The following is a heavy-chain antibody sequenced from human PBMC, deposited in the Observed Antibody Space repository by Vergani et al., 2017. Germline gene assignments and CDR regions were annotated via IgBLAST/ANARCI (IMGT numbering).Heavy chain of an antibody. Sequence: QVQLVESGGGVVQPGRSLRLSCAASGFTFSSYGMHWVRQAPGKGLEWVAVIWYDGSNKYYADSVKGRFTISRDNSKNTLYLQMNSLRAEDTAVYYCATPFAWYSSSWPFDYWGQGTLVTVSS. J-gene: IGHJ4*02. CDR3: ATPFAWYSSSWPFDY. D-gene: IGHD6-13*01. CDR2: IWYDGSNK. V-gene: IGHV3-30*19. CDR1: GFTFSSYG.